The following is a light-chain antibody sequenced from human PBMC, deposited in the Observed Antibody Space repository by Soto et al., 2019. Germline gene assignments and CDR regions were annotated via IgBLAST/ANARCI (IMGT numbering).Light chain of an antibody. V-gene: IGKV1-5*01. Sequence: DIQMTPSPSSLSASVGDRVTITCHASQSISSWLAWYQQKPGKAPKLLIFDASSLESGTPSRFSGRRSGTQFTLTIDGLQPDDFATYFCQQYDNYKPLTFGGGTKGDIK. J-gene: IGKJ4*01. CDR2: DAS. CDR1: QSISSW. CDR3: QQYDNYKPLT.